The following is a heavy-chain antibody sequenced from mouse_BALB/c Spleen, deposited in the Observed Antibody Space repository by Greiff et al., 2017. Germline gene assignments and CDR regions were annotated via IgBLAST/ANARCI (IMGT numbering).Heavy chain of an antibody. D-gene: IGHD6-5*01. Sequence: EVKVEESGPDLVKPSQSLSLTCTVTGYSITSGYSWHWIRQSPGNKLEWMGYIHYSGSTNYNPSLKSRISITRDTSKNQFFLQLNSVTTEDTATYYCASPGAPIRPYAMDYWGQGTSVTVSS. V-gene: IGHV3-1*02. CDR3: ASPGAPIRPYAMDY. J-gene: IGHJ4*01. CDR2: IHYSGST. CDR1: GYSITSGYS.